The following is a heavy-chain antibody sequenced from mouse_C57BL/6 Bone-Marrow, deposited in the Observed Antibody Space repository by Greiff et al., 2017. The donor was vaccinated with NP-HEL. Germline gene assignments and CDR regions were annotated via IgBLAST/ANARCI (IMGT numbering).Heavy chain of an antibody. Sequence: EVQGVESGGGLVKPGGSLKLSCAASGFTFSDYGMHWVRQAPEKGLEWVAYISSGSSTIYYAATVKGRFPISRDNAKNTLFLQMTSLRSEDTAMYYCARSGYYVRDYWGQGTSVTVSS. CDR3: ARSGYYVRDY. CDR1: GFTFSDYG. J-gene: IGHJ4*01. D-gene: IGHD2-3*01. V-gene: IGHV5-17*01. CDR2: ISSGSSTI.